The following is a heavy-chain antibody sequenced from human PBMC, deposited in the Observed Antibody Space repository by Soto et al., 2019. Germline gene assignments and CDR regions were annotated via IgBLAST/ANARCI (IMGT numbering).Heavy chain of an antibody. Sequence: QVQLVQSGAEVKKPGSSVKVSCKASGGTFSNYAISWVRQAPGQGLEWMGGIIPIFGTANYAQKFQGRVTITADKSTSTADMELSSLRSEDTAVYYCARDPGVIVATTYYYYYGMDVWGQGTTVTVSS. CDR3: ARDPGVIVATTYYYYYGMDV. CDR2: IIPIFGTA. CDR1: GGTFSNYA. J-gene: IGHJ6*02. V-gene: IGHV1-69*06. D-gene: IGHD5-12*01.